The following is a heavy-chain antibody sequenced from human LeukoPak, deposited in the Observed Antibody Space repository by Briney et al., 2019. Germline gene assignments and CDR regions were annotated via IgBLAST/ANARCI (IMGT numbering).Heavy chain of an antibody. J-gene: IGHJ6*03. D-gene: IGHD2-2*01. Sequence: ASVKVSCKASGYTFTSYGISWVRQAPGQGLEWMGWISAYNGNTNYAQKLQGRVTMTTDTSTSTAYMELGSLRSDDTAVYYCARVAAAATDYYYYYYMDVWGKGTTVTVSS. V-gene: IGHV1-18*01. CDR3: ARVAAAATDYYYYYYMDV. CDR2: ISAYNGNT. CDR1: GYTFTSYG.